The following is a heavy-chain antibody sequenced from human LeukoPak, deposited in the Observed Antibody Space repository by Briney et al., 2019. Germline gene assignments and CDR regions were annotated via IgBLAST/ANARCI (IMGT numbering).Heavy chain of an antibody. CDR1: GFTFSSYA. J-gene: IGHJ6*02. D-gene: IGHD3-10*01. CDR2: IWYDGSQK. Sequence: PGGSLRLSCAASGFTFSSYAMSWVRQAPGKGLEWVAVIWYDGSQKYSADSVKGRFAISRDNSKNTLYLQMNSLRVEDTAVYHCARGYYYGSGSPGPYGMDVWGQGTTVTVSS. CDR3: ARGYYYGSGSPGPYGMDV. V-gene: IGHV3-33*08.